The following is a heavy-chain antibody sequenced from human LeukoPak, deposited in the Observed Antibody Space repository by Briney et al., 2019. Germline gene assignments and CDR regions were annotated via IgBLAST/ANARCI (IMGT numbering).Heavy chain of an antibody. V-gene: IGHV4-34*01. CDR1: GGSFSGYF. D-gene: IGHD3-22*01. J-gene: IGHJ4*02. CDR2: INHSGST. Sequence: PSETLSLTCAVYGGSFSGYFWTWIRQPPGKGLEWIGEINHSGSTNYNPSLKSRVPISVDTSKNQFSLTLSSVTAADTAVYYCARRPPNSSGYYYGDYWGQGNLVTVSS. CDR3: ARRPPNSSGYYYGDY.